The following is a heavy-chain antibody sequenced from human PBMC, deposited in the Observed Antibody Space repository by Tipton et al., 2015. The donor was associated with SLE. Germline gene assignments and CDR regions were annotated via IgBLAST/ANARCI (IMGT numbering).Heavy chain of an antibody. D-gene: IGHD2-8*01. CDR1: GFTFSSYW. J-gene: IGHJ3*01. V-gene: IGHV3-74*03. CDR2: INTDGSSV. CDR3: ARDLYSAADV. Sequence: SLRLSCAVSGFTFSSYWIHWVCQPPGKGLVWVSRINTDGSSVTYADSVKGRFTVSRDDAKNTLYLQMNSLRAEDTAMYYCARDLYSAADVWGQGTTVTVSS.